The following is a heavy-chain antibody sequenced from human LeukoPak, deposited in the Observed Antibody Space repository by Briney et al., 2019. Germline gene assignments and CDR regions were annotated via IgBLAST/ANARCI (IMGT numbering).Heavy chain of an antibody. Sequence: SETLSLTCTVSGASIVSYYWSWIRQPPGKGLEWIGYISQTGYTQYTPSLKSRVTISRDISENQFSLILSSVTAADTAVYYCTRHDVVPVIGHGRAVWGQGTTVTVSS. CDR2: ISQTGYT. CDR1: GASIVSYY. CDR3: TRHDVVPVIGHGRAV. J-gene: IGHJ6*02. D-gene: IGHD2-2*01. V-gene: IGHV4-59*08.